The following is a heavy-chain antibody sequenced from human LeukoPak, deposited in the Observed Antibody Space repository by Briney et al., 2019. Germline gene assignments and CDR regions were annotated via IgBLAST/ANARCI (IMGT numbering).Heavy chain of an antibody. Sequence: SETLSLTCGVSGDPINSGGYSWSRIRQPPGKGLEWIGYIYHSGSTYYNPSIKSRVTISVDRSKNPFSLKLSSVTATDTAVYYCARVAYYDSSPSFDYWGQGTLVTVSS. D-gene: IGHD3-22*01. CDR2: IYHSGST. V-gene: IGHV4-30-2*01. CDR3: ARVAYYDSSPSFDY. J-gene: IGHJ4*02. CDR1: GDPINSGGYS.